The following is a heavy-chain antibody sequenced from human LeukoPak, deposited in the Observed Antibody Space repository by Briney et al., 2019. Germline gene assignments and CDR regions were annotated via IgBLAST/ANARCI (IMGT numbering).Heavy chain of an antibody. CDR3: ARAILTTFDF. Sequence: SETVSLTCTVSGGSISSSTYYWAWIRQPPGKGLEWIGNIYYSGSTYYNPSLRSRVTKSVDTSKNQLSLKLNSVTAADTAVYYCARAILTTFDFWGQGTLVPVSS. V-gene: IGHV4-39*01. J-gene: IGHJ4*02. CDR1: GGSISSSTYY. CDR2: IYYSGST. D-gene: IGHD4/OR15-4a*01.